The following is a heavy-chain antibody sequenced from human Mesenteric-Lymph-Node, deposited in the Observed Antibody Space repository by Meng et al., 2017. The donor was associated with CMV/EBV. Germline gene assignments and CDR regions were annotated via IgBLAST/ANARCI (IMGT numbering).Heavy chain of an antibody. Sequence: GGSLRLSCAASGFIFSGYRMTWFRQAPGKGLEWVSSITSSGSHTYYGDSVKGRFSISRDNTKNSLYLQMNSLRAEDTAVYYCARDLANWNYVVGYFDYWGQGTLVTVSS. J-gene: IGHJ4*02. V-gene: IGHV3-21*01. CDR3: ARDLANWNYVVGYFDY. CDR1: GFIFSGYR. CDR2: ITSSGSHT. D-gene: IGHD1-7*01.